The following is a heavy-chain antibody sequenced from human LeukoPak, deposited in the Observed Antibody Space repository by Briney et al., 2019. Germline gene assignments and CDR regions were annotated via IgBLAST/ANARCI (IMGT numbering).Heavy chain of an antibody. V-gene: IGHV1-2*02. J-gene: IGHJ5*01. CDR3: ARGGKYGCSGGSCYADS. CDR2: INSNSGRT. Sequence: ASVKVSCKTSGYTFSNYSITWVRQAPGQGLEWMGWINSNSGRTHYIQDFQGRVTMTRDTSISTAYMEVSRLRSDDTAVYYCARGGKYGCSGGSCYADSWGQGTLVTVSS. D-gene: IGHD2-15*01. CDR1: GYTFSNYS.